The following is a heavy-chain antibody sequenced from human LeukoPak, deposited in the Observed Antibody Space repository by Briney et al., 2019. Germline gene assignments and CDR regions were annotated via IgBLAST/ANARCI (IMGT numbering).Heavy chain of an antibody. D-gene: IGHD1-7*01. CDR2: IYHSGST. CDR1: GGSISSSNW. V-gene: IGHV4-4*02. Sequence: SETLSLTCAVSGGSISSSNWWSWVRQPPGKGLEWIGEIYHSGSTNYNPSLKSRVTISVDKSKNQFSLKLSSVTAADTAVYYCAGELELRDAFDIWGQGTMVTVSS. J-gene: IGHJ3*02. CDR3: AGELELRDAFDI.